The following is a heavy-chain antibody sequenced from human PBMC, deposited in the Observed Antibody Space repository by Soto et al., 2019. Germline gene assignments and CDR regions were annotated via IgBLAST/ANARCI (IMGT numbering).Heavy chain of an antibody. V-gene: IGHV4-59*08. D-gene: IGHD2-15*01. CDR3: ARREVVTATDYYFDY. CDR2: VHYSGST. J-gene: IGHJ4*02. CDR1: GGSINDFY. Sequence: SETLSLTCIVSGGSINDFYWTWIRQPPGRGLEWIGCVHYSGSTNYNPSLKSRVTISVDTSNNQFSLRLTSVTAADTALYYCARREVVTATDYYFDYWGQGTLVTVSS.